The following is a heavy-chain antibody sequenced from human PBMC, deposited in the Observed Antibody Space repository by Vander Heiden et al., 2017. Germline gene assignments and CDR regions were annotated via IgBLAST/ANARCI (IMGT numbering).Heavy chain of an antibody. CDR1: GFTFDDYT. D-gene: IGHD3-22*01. CDR2: ISWDGGST. J-gene: IGHJ4*02. V-gene: IGHV3-43*01. CDR3: AKGALYYYDSSGYLFDY. Sequence: EVQLVESGGVVVQPGGSLRLSCAASGFTFDDYTMHWVRQAPGKGLEWVSLISWDGGSTYYADSVKGRVTISRDNSKNSLYLQMNSLRTEDTALYYCAKGALYYYDSSGYLFDYWGQGTLVTVSS.